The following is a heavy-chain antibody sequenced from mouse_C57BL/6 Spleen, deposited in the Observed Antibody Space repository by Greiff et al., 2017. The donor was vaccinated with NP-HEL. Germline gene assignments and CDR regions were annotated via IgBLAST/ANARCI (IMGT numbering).Heavy chain of an antibody. CDR2: IDPEDGET. Sequence: VQLQQSGAELVKPGASVKLSCTASGFNIKDYYMHWVKQRTEQGLEWIGRIDPEDGETKYAPKFPGKATITADTSSNTAYLQLSSLTSEDTAVYYCAHETWFAYWGQGTLVTVSA. CDR3: AHETWFAY. V-gene: IGHV14-2*01. J-gene: IGHJ3*01. CDR1: GFNIKDYY.